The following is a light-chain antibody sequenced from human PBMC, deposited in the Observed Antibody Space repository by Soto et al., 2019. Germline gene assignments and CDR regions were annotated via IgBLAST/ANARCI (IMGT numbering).Light chain of an antibody. CDR1: QSISSSY. CDR2: GAS. V-gene: IGKV3-20*01. Sequence: EIVLTQSPSTLSLSPGERATLSCRASQSISSSYLAWYQQKPGQAPMLLVYGASSRATGIPDRFSGSGSGTDFTLTISRLEPEDFAVYYCQQYGSSRYTFGPGTKVDIK. J-gene: IGKJ3*01. CDR3: QQYGSSRYT.